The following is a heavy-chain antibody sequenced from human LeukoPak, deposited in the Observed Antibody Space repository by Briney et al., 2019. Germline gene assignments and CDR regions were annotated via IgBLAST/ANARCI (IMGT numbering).Heavy chain of an antibody. V-gene: IGHV3-20*04. D-gene: IGHD3-16*01. J-gene: IGHJ3*02. CDR2: INWNGGST. CDR3: ARDTSATGGIGAFDM. Sequence: GGSLRLSCAASGFTFDDYGMSWGRQAPGKGLEWVSGINWNGGSTGYADSVKGRFTISRDNAKNSLYLQMNSLRAEDTALYYCARDTSATGGIGAFDMWGQGTIVTVSS. CDR1: GFTFDDYG.